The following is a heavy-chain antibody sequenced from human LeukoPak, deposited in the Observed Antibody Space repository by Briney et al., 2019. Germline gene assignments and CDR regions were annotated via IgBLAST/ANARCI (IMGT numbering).Heavy chain of an antibody. J-gene: IGHJ6*02. CDR2: IYYSGST. D-gene: IGHD3-3*01. CDR3: ARWRGKWNYYYYYGMDV. V-gene: IGHV4-59*01. Sequence: SETLSLTCAVYGGSFSGYYWSWIRQPPGKGLEWIGYIYYSGSTNYNPSLKSRVTISVDTSKNQFSLKLSSVTAADTAVYYCARWRGKWNYYYYYGMDVWGQGTPVTVSS. CDR1: GGSFSGYY.